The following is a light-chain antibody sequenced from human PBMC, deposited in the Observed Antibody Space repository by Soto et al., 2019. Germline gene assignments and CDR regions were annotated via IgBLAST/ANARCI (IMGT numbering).Light chain of an antibody. J-gene: IGKJ1*01. Sequence: EIVLTQSPGTLSLSPGERATHSCRASQSIRNFLAWYQQKPGQAPRLLIYDASNRASGIPPRFSGSGSGTDFTLAISGLEPEDLAVYYCQQRYNWPWTFGQGTKVDIK. V-gene: IGKV3-11*01. CDR2: DAS. CDR3: QQRYNWPWT. CDR1: QSIRNF.